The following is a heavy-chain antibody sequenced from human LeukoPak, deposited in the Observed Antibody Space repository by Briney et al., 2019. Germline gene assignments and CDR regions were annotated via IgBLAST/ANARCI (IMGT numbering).Heavy chain of an antibody. CDR1: GFTFSSYW. CDR2: INSDGSST. Sequence: RGSLRLSCAASGFTFSSYWMHWVRQAPGKGLVWVSRINSDGSSTTYADSVKGRITVSRDNAKNTLYLQMNSLRAEDTAVYYCAREAPEDIVVITDDAFDIWGQGTMVTVSP. J-gene: IGHJ3*02. CDR3: AREAPEDIVVITDDAFDI. D-gene: IGHD3-22*01. V-gene: IGHV3-74*03.